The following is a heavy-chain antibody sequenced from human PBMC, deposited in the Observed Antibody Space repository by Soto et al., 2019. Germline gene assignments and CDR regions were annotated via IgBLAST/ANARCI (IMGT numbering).Heavy chain of an antibody. V-gene: IGHV5-51*01. D-gene: IGHD2-15*01. Sequence: PGEPLKISCKGSGYSFTTYWIGWVRQMPGKGLEWMGFIYPGDSDTRYSPSFQGQVTISADKSISTAYLQWSSLKASDTAMYYCARAMVVEATSNAFDNWGQGTMVTVPS. CDR3: ARAMVVEATSNAFDN. J-gene: IGHJ3*02. CDR2: IYPGDSDT. CDR1: GYSFTTYW.